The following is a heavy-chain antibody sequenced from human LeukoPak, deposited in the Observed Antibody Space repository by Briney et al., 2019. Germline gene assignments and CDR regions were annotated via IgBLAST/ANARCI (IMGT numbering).Heavy chain of an antibody. J-gene: IGHJ5*02. V-gene: IGHV1-69*06. D-gene: IGHD3-22*01. CDR3: ARVRTLDSSGYYMNSGWFDP. CDR1: GYTFTSYA. CDR2: IIPIFGTA. Sequence: SVKVSCKASGYTFTSYAISWVRQAPGQGLEWMGGIIPIFGTANYAQKFQGRVTITADKSTSTAYMELSSLRSEDTAVYYCARVRTLDSSGYYMNSGWFDPWGQGTLVTVSS.